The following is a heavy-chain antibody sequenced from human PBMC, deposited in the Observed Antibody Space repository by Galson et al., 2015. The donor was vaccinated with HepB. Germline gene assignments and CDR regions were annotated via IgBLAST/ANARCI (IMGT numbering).Heavy chain of an antibody. Sequence: SLRLSCAGSGLPFSNYAMSWVRQAPGKGLEWVSAISSGGGGSTYYANSVNGRFTISRDNSKNTLYLQMNSLRAEDTAVYYCAKDSGWSGYYGSGIRTFDYWGQGTLVTVSS. V-gene: IGHV3-23*01. CDR1: GLPFSNYA. J-gene: IGHJ4*02. D-gene: IGHD3-10*01. CDR2: ISSGGGGST. CDR3: AKDSGWSGYYGSGIRTFDY.